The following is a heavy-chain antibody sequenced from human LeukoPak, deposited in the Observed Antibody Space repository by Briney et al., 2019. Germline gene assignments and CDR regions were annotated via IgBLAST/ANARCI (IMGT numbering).Heavy chain of an antibody. CDR1: KFTFSNYG. D-gene: IGHD3-22*01. CDR3: ARVSPYYFDSDGYPTVSYPFDV. Sequence: GGSLRLSCTASKFTFSNYGMQWVRQAPGKGLEWVAVVSSDGGTKYYADSVKGRFTMSRDTSKNTLYLQMNSLRAEDTAMYYCARVSPYYFDSDGYPTVSYPFDVWGQGTMVTVSS. J-gene: IGHJ3*01. V-gene: IGHV3-30*03. CDR2: VSSDGGTK.